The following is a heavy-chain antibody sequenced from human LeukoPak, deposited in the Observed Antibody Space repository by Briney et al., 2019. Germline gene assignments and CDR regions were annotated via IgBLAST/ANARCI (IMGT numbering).Heavy chain of an antibody. J-gene: IGHJ2*01. CDR1: GFSLSDSF. V-gene: IGHV3-64*01. CDR2: VSHNGDTT. D-gene: IGHD3-10*01. Sequence: GGSLRLSCAASGFSLSDSFLYWVRQAPGKGLEFVSGVSHNGDTTYYANSVKGRFTISRDISKKTLYLQMGSLRPEDMGVYYCTRGPPRDRGRYFDLWGRGTLVTVSS. CDR3: TRGPPRDRGRYFDL.